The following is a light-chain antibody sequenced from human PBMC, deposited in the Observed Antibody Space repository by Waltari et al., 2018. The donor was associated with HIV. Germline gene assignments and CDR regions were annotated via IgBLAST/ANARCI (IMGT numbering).Light chain of an antibody. CDR2: HDT. V-gene: IGLV3-1*01. J-gene: IGLJ3*02. CDR1: KLGDKF. CDR3: QVWDSSIWV. Sequence: SYELTQPPSVSVSPGQTASITCSGDKLGDKFVSWYQQKPGRSPVLVIFHDTKRPSGIPDRFSGSNSGNTATLTISGTQAINEADYYCQVWDSSIWVFGGGTKLTVL.